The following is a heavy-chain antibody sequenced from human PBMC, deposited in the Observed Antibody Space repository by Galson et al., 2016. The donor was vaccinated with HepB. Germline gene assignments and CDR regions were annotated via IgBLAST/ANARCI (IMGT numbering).Heavy chain of an antibody. CDR3: ARRPAIGTRTRAYYYYGLDV. J-gene: IGHJ6*02. V-gene: IGHV1-69*13. CDR1: GGTLSSYG. Sequence: SVKVSCKASGGTLSSYGITWVRQAPGQGLEWMGGIIPIFGTANYAQKFQGRATITADESTSTAYMELSSLRSEDTAVYYCARRPAIGTRTRAYYYYGLDVWGQGTTVTVSS. CDR2: IIPIFGTA. D-gene: IGHD1-1*01.